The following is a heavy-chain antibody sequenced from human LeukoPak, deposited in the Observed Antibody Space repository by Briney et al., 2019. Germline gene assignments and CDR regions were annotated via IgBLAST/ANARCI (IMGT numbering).Heavy chain of an antibody. Sequence: PGGSLRLSCAASGFSFKDYYFSWIRQAPGKGLEWVSAISGSGGSTYYADSVKGRFTISRDNSKNTLYLQMNSLRAEDTAVYYCAKALEVVISTYYFDYWGQGTLVTVSS. J-gene: IGHJ4*02. V-gene: IGHV3-23*01. CDR3: AKALEVVISTYYFDY. CDR2: ISGSGGST. D-gene: IGHD3-22*01. CDR1: GFSFKDYY.